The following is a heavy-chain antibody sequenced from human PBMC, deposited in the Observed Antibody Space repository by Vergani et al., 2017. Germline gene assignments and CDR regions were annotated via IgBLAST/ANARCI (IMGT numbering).Heavy chain of an antibody. J-gene: IGHJ4*02. CDR1: GFTFSSHA. Sequence: EVQLLQSEGAVVQPGGSLRLSCVASGFTFSSHAMSWVRQGQGQGLEWVSSIKNTGDSTHYADSVKGRFTISRDNSKNTLYLQMNSLRVEDTAVYYCGGGRDNYNWGQGTLVTVSS. CDR3: GGGRDNYN. CDR2: IKNTGDST. V-gene: IGHV3-23*01. D-gene: IGHD5-24*01.